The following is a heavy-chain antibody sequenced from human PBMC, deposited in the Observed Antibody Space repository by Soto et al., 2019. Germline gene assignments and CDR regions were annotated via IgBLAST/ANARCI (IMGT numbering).Heavy chain of an antibody. Sequence: QVQLQESGPGLVKPSQTLSLTCTVSGGSISSSGYYWSWIRQHPGKGLEWIGYIYYSGSTYYKPTLKSRVTISVHTSKNQFSLKLSSVTAADTAVYYCARGMGDIVFDYGMDVWGQGTTVTVSS. V-gene: IGHV4-31*03. D-gene: IGHD2-15*01. CDR2: IYYSGST. J-gene: IGHJ6*02. CDR3: ARGMGDIVFDYGMDV. CDR1: GGSISSSGYY.